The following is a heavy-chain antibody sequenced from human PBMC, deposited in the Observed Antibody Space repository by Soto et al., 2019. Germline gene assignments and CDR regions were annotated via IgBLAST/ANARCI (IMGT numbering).Heavy chain of an antibody. J-gene: IGHJ6*02. V-gene: IGHV1-18*01. D-gene: IGHD3-3*01. CDR1: GYTFTSYG. CDR2: ISAYNGNT. CDR3: AREPPPSYDFWSGYYSSSAFVYGMDV. Sequence: ASVKVSCKASGYTFTSYGISWVRQAPGQGLEWMGWISAYNGNTNYAQKLQGRVTMTTDTSTSTAYMELRSLRSDDTAVYYCAREPPPSYDFWSGYYSSSAFVYGMDVWGQGTTVTVSS.